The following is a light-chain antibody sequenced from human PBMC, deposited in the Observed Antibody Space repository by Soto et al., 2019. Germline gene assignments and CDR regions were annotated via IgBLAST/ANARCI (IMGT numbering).Light chain of an antibody. CDR1: QSVSSY. V-gene: IGKV3D-15*01. Sequence: EIVLAQSPATPSLSPGERATPSRRASQSVSSYLAWYQQKPGQAPRLIIYGASTRPTGIPARFSGTGSGAEFTLTISSLQSEDFAVYYCQQYNNWPLTFGGGTKVDIK. J-gene: IGKJ4*01. CDR3: QQYNNWPLT. CDR2: GAS.